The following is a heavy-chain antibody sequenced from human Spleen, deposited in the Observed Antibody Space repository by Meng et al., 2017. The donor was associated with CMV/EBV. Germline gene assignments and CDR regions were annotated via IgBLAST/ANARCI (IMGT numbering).Heavy chain of an antibody. V-gene: IGHV1-69*02. D-gene: IGHD2-2*01. CDR3: ASGCSTTTCPYYYYYGMDV. CDR2: IIPILGIA. CDR1: GGTFSSYT. J-gene: IGHJ6*02. Sequence: SVKVSCKASGGTFSSYTISWVRQAPGQGLEWMGRIIPILGIANYAQKFQGRVTITADKSTSTAYMELSSLRSEDTAVYYCASGCSTTTCPYYYYYGMDVWGRGTTVTVSS.